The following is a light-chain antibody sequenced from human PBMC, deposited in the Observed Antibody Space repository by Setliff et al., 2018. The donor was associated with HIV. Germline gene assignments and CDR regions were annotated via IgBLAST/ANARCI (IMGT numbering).Light chain of an antibody. J-gene: IGLJ2*01. CDR1: SSNVGNYNL. CDR2: EVD. Sequence: QSALTQPAPVSGSPGQSITISCTGTSSNVGNYNLVSWYQQHPGNAPKLIVYEVDKRPSGVSSRFSGSKSGNTASLAISGLQAEDEADYYCCSYAGSSTFIFGGGTKVTVL. V-gene: IGLV2-23*02. CDR3: CSYAGSSTFI.